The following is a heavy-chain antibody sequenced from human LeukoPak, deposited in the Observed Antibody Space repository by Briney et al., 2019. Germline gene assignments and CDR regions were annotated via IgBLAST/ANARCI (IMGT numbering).Heavy chain of an antibody. CDR2: IDPNSGGT. CDR1: GYTFTAYD. CDR3: TTEDY. J-gene: IGHJ4*02. V-gene: IGHV1-2*02. Sequence: ASVKLSCKGSGYTFTAYDMHWVRQAPGQGLEWMGCIDPNSGGTTYAEKVQGRVTMPRDTSISTAYMDLSSLRSADTAVYFCTTEDYWGQGTLVTVSS.